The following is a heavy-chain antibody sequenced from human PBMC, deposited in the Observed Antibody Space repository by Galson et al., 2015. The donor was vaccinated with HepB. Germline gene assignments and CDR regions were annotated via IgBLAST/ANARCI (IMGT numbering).Heavy chain of an antibody. CDR2: INWNGGST. J-gene: IGHJ4*02. D-gene: IGHD6-13*01. CDR1: GFTFDDYG. V-gene: IGHV3-20*04. CDR3: ARCYVAAAGTICYFDY. Sequence: SLRLSCAASGFTFDDYGMSWVRQAPGKGLEWVSGINWNGGSTGYADSVKGRFTISRDNAKNSLYLQMNSLRAEDTALYYCARCYVAAAGTICYFDYWGQGTLVTVSS.